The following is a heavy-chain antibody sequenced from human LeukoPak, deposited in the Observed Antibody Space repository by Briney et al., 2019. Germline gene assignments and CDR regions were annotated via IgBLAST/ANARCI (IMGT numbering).Heavy chain of an antibody. V-gene: IGHV3-64D*06. CDR3: VRDLWGFDY. CDR2: LGHNGVDT. D-gene: IGHD1-26*01. Sequence: GGSLRLSCSASAFTLSDLSMHWVRQAPGQGLEYVAFLGHNGVDTYYADSVRGRFTISRDNSKNTLYLQMSSLRPEDTAVYFCVRDLWGFDYWGQGTPVTVSS. CDR1: AFTLSDLS. J-gene: IGHJ4*02.